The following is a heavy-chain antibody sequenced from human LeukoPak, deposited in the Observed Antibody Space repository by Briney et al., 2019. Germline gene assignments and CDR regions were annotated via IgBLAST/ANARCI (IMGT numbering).Heavy chain of an antibody. V-gene: IGHV3-66*01. J-gene: IGHJ4*02. CDR3: TTDSFYCSGGSCYK. Sequence: GGSLRLSCAASGFTVSSNYMSWVRQAPGKGLEWVSVIYSGGSTYYADSVKGRFTISRDNSKDTLYLQMNSLKTEDTAVYYCTTDSFYCSGGSCYKWGQGTLVTVSS. CDR2: IYSGGST. CDR1: GFTVSSNY. D-gene: IGHD2-15*01.